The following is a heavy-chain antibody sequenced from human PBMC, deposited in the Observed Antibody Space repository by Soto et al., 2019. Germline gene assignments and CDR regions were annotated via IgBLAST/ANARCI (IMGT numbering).Heavy chain of an antibody. Sequence: SVKVSCKASGGTFSSYAISWVRQAPGQGLEWMGGIIPIFGTANYAQKFQGRVTITADESTSTAYMELSSLRSEDTAVYYCARVNYYDSSGNFDYWGQGTLVTVSS. J-gene: IGHJ4*02. CDR2: IIPIFGTA. CDR1: GGTFSSYA. D-gene: IGHD3-22*01. CDR3: ARVNYYDSSGNFDY. V-gene: IGHV1-69*13.